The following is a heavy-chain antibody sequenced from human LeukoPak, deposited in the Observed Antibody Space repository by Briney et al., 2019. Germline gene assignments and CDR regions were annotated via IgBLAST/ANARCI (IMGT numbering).Heavy chain of an antibody. CDR1: GFTFDDYA. CDR2: ISWNSGSI. CDR3: AKDHTYYYDSSGYYPGYFQH. Sequence: GGSLRLSCAASGFTFDDYAMHWVRQAPGKGLEWVSGISWNSGSIGYADPVKGRFTISRDNAKNSLYLQMNSLRAEDTALYYCAKDHTYYYDSSGYYPGYFQHWGQGTLVTVSS. J-gene: IGHJ1*01. V-gene: IGHV3-9*01. D-gene: IGHD3-22*01.